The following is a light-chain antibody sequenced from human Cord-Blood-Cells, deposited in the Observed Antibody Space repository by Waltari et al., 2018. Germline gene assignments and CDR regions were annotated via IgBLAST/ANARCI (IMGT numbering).Light chain of an antibody. CDR2: DVS. V-gene: IGLV2-11*01. CDR1: SSDVGGYNY. Sequence: QSALTQPRSVSGSPGQSVTIPCTGTSSDVGGYNYVSCYQQHPGKAPKLMFYDVSKRPSGVPDRFSGSKSGNTASLTISGLQAEDEADYYCCSYAGSYVFGTGTKVTVL. CDR3: CSYAGSYV. J-gene: IGLJ1*01.